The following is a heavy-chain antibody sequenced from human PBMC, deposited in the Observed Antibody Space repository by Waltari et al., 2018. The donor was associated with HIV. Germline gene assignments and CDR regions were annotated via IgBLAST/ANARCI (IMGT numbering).Heavy chain of an antibody. Sequence: EVQLVESGGGLVQPGGSLRLSCAASGFTVSSYSMNWVRQAPGKGLEWVSYISSSSSTIYYADSVKGRFTIARDNTKNSLYLQRDSLRAEDTAVYYCARGPLYYDSSGHAFDIWGQGTMVTVSS. CDR3: ARGPLYYDSSGHAFDI. J-gene: IGHJ3*02. D-gene: IGHD3-22*01. CDR1: GFTVSSYS. CDR2: ISSSSSTI. V-gene: IGHV3-48*01.